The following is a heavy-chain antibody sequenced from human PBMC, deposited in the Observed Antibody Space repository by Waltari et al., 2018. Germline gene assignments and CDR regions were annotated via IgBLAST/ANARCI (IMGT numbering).Heavy chain of an antibody. Sequence: EVLLVESGGGLVQPGGSLRLSCAASGFHCSDYSMNWVRQGPEKGLEWVAYISSSSSTTFYADSVEGRFSISRDNAKNSLYLQMNSLRDEDTAVYYCVRDRHGDYLRYFDSWGQGNLVTVSS. CDR2: ISSSSSTT. CDR3: VRDRHGDYLRYFDS. D-gene: IGHD4-17*01. J-gene: IGHJ4*02. V-gene: IGHV3-48*02. CDR1: GFHCSDYS.